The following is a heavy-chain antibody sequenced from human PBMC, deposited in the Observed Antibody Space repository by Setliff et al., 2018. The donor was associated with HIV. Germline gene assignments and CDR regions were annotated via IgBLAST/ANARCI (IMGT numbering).Heavy chain of an antibody. CDR1: RGSISSTSHY. CDR2: IYYSGRT. D-gene: IGHD2-8*01. J-gene: IGHJ6*03. CDR3: AGEMAPAARLPNVGGPPPPGYYHYMDV. Sequence: SETLSLTCIVSRGSISSTSHYWGWVRQSPGRRLEWIGSIYYSGRTYYNPSLKSRVTMSVDTSTNQFSLDLTSVTAADTAVYFCAGEMAPAARLPNVGGPPPPGYYHYMDVWGKGTTVTVSS. V-gene: IGHV4-39*07.